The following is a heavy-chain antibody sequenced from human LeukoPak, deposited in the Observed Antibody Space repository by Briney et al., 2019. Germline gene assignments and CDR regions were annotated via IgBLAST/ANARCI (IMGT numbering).Heavy chain of an antibody. CDR3: ARDLPITMVRGVTFYYYYGMDV. Sequence: GGSLRLSCAASGFTFSSYAMHWVRQAPGKGLEWVAVISYDGSNKYYADPVKGRFTISRDNSKNTLYLQMNSLRAEDTAVYYCARDLPITMVRGVTFYYYYGMDVWGQGTTVTVSS. J-gene: IGHJ6*02. D-gene: IGHD3-10*01. CDR1: GFTFSSYA. V-gene: IGHV3-30-3*01. CDR2: ISYDGSNK.